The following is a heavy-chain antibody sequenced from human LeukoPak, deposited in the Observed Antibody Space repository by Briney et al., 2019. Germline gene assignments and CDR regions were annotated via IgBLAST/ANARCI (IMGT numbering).Heavy chain of an antibody. J-gene: IGHJ4*02. V-gene: IGHV3-48*01. D-gene: IGHD6-13*01. CDR3: ARETPYSSSWTDFDY. CDR2: ITLSRTTI. Sequence: GGSLRLSCAASGFTFSDYNMHWVRQAPGKGLEWISYITLSRTTIYYADSVKGRFTISRDNAKNSLYLQMNSLRAEDTAMYFCARETPYSSSWTDFDYWGQGTLVTVSS. CDR1: GFTFSDYN.